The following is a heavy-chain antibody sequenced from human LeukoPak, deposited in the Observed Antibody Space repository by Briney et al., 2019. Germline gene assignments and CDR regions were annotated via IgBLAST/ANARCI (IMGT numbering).Heavy chain of an antibody. CDR3: ARVRGGATYFDY. J-gene: IGHJ4*02. CDR2: IYTSGST. V-gene: IGHV4-4*07. CDR1: GGSISSYY. Sequence: SGTLSLTCTVSGGSISSYYWSWIRQPAGKGLEWIGRIYTSGSTNYNPSLKSRVTISVDKSKNQFSLKLSSVTAADTAVYYCARVRGGATYFDYWGQGTLVTVSS. D-gene: IGHD1-26*01.